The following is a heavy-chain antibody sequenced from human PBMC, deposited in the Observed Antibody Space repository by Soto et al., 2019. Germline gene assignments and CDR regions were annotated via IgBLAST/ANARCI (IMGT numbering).Heavy chain of an antibody. CDR2: ISCSISTI. CDR1: GFTFSSYS. J-gene: IGHJ6*03. V-gene: IGHV3-48*01. CDR3: ARDPLTASDCSGGSCSNYYYYYMDV. D-gene: IGHD2-15*01. Sequence: GGSLRLSCAASGFTFSSYSMNWVRQAPGKGLEWVSYISCSISTIYYADFVKGRFTISRDNAKNSLYLQMNSLRAEDTAVYYCARDPLTASDCSGGSCSNYYYYYMDVWGKGTTVTVSS.